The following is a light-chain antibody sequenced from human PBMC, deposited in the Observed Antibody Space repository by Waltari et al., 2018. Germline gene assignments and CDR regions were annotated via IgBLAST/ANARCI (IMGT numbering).Light chain of an antibody. J-gene: IGKJ1*01. V-gene: IGKV6-21*02. CDR3: HQSKISPWT. CDR2: FAS. CDR1: QSIGIS. Sequence: EVVLTQSPDFQSVTPKEKVTITCRASQSIGISLHWFQVKPDQSPKVLIKFASQSISGVPSRFSGSGSGTDFTLTINNLEPEDAASYYCHQSKISPWTFGQGTKVEIK.